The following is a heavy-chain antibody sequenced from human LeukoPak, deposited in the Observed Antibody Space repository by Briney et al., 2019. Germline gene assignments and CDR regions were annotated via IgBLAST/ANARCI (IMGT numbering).Heavy chain of an antibody. V-gene: IGHV4-59*01. Sequence: SETLSLTCTVSGGSISSYYWSWIRQPPRQRLEWIGYVHYSGNTDYNPSLKSRVTISVDTSKNQFSLKLTSVTAADTAVYYCARGASSGWPNYYFDHWGQGTLVTVSS. CDR3: ARGASSGWPNYYFDH. D-gene: IGHD6-25*01. CDR2: VHYSGNT. CDR1: GGSISSYY. J-gene: IGHJ4*02.